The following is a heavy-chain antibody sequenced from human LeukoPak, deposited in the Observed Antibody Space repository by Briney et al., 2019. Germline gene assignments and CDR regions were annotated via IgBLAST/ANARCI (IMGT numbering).Heavy chain of an antibody. CDR2: MSYDGTKE. CDR3: ATTGDYDRHDAFDI. D-gene: IGHD4-17*01. CDR1: GFTFSNYG. V-gene: IGHV3-33*08. J-gene: IGHJ3*02. Sequence: GGSLRLSCAASGFTFSNYGMHWVRQAPGKGLEWVAYMSYDGTKEYYADSVKGRFTISRDNSKNTLYLQMNSLRAEDTAVYYCATTGDYDRHDAFDIWGQGTMVTVSS.